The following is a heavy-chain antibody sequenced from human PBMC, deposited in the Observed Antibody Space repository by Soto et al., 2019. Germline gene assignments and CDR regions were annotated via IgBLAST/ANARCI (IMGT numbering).Heavy chain of an antibody. Sequence: PSETLSLTCTVSGCSISSTPYYWGWIRQPPGKGLEWIGNIYYNGNTFYNPSLKSRVTISVNTSKSQFSLKLSSVTAADTAVYYCARHGPLSNNWNQLDYWGQGTLVTVSS. CDR3: ARHGPLSNNWNQLDY. V-gene: IGHV4-39*01. D-gene: IGHD1-1*01. CDR1: GCSISSTPYY. J-gene: IGHJ4*02. CDR2: IYYNGNT.